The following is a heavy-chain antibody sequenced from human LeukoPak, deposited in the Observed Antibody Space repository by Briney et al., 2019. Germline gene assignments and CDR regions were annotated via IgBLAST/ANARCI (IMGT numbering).Heavy chain of an antibody. V-gene: IGHV4-59*08. CDR1: GGSISSYC. CDR3: ARGDYGGNSGVWFDP. Sequence: SETLSPTCTVSGGSISSYCWSWIRQPPGKGLEWIAYIYYSGSTNYNPSLKSRVTISVDTSKNQFSLKLSSVTAADTAVYYCARGDYGGNSGVWFDPWGQGTLVTVSS. J-gene: IGHJ5*02. CDR2: IYYSGST. D-gene: IGHD4-23*01.